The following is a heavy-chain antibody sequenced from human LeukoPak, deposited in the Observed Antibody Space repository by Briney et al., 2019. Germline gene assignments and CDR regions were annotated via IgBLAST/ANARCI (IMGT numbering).Heavy chain of an antibody. J-gene: IGHJ4*02. CDR3: ATLPT. Sequence: PGRSLRLSCAASGFTFSSYAMHWVRQAPGKGLEWVAVISYDGNNKYYADSVKGRFTMSRDNSKNTLYLQMNSLRAEDTALYYCATLPTWGQGTLVTVSS. D-gene: IGHD4-17*01. CDR1: GFTFSSYA. V-gene: IGHV3-30-3*01. CDR2: ISYDGNNK.